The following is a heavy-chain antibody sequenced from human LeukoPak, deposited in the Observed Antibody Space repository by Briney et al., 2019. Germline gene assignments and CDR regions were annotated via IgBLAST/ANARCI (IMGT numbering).Heavy chain of an antibody. D-gene: IGHD2-15*01. Sequence: GASVKVSCKASGFTFTSSAMQWVRQARGQRLEWIGWIVVGSGNTNYAQKFQERVTITRDMSTSTAYMELSGLRSEDTAVYYCAAATCSGGSCSFDYWGQGTLVTVSS. CDR1: GFTFTSSA. J-gene: IGHJ4*02. V-gene: IGHV1-58*02. CDR3: AAATCSGGSCSFDY. CDR2: IVVGSGNT.